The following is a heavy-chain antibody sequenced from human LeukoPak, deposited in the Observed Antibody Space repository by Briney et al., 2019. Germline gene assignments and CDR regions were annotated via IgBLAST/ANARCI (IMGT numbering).Heavy chain of an antibody. Sequence: RPSETLSLTCTVSGGPLTISYWSWIRQPPGRGLEWVGCIYYTGVTNYHPSLAGRVSMSLDMSKNLISLNLDSVTAADTAVYYCVRGERCGGDCSSRQQWGQGTLVTVSS. CDR2: IYYTGVT. V-gene: IGHV4-59*13. D-gene: IGHD2-21*02. J-gene: IGHJ1*01. CDR3: VRGERCGGDCSSRQQ. CDR1: GGPLTISY.